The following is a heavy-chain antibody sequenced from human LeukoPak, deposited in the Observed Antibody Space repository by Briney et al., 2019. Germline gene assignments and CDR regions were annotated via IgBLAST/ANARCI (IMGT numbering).Heavy chain of an antibody. D-gene: IGHD3-22*01. CDR2: ISYDGSNK. V-gene: IGHV3-30*18. CDR3: AKGYGFDSSGSEHYFEN. J-gene: IGHJ4*02. CDR1: GFTFSNYG. Sequence: PGGSLRLSCAASGFTFSNYGIHWVRPAPGKGLEWVAVISYDGSNKYYAESVKGRFTISRDNSKNTLYLQMNSLRAEDTAVYYCAKGYGFDSSGSEHYFENWGQGILVTVSS.